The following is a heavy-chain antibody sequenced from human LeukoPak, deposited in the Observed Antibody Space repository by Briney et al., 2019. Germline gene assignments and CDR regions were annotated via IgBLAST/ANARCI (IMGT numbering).Heavy chain of an antibody. J-gene: IGHJ5*02. Sequence: SETLSLTCTVSGGSISSYYWSWIRQPPGKGLEWIGYIYYSGSTNHNPSLKSRVTISVDTSKNQFSLKLSSVTAADTAVYYCAREGTAEGWFDPWGQGTLVTVSS. CDR2: IYYSGST. D-gene: IGHD1-1*01. CDR1: GGSISSYY. CDR3: AREGTAEGWFDP. V-gene: IGHV4-59*01.